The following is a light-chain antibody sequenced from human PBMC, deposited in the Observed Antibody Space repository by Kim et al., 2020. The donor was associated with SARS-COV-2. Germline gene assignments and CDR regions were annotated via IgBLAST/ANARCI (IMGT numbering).Light chain of an antibody. CDR2: SDT. V-gene: IGLV3-21*04. J-gene: IGLJ2*01. Sequence: APGKTACITCGGDNIGDYRVHWYQQKPGQAPVLLIHSDTDRPSGIPQRFSGSNSGTTATLTIRRIEAGDEADYYCQVWHSGGDRVVFGGGTQLTVL. CDR1: NIGDYR. CDR3: QVWHSGGDRVV.